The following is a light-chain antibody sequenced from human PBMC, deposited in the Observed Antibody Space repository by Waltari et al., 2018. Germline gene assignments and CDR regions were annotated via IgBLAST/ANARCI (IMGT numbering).Light chain of an antibody. CDR3: QQYYTTPFT. CDR2: WAS. V-gene: IGKV4-1*01. CDR1: PSVLYSSNNKNY. J-gene: IGKJ3*01. Sequence: DIVMTQSPDSLAVSLGERATINCKSSPSVLYSSNNKNYLAWYQQKPGQPPKLVIYWASTRESGVPDRCSGRGSGTDFTLTISSLQAEDVAVYYCQQYYTTPFTFGPGTKVDIK.